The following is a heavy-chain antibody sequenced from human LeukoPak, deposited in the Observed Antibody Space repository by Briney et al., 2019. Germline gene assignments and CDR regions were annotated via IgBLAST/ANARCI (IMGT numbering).Heavy chain of an antibody. CDR1: GGSVSSGSYY. CDR3: ARDYESNYSFDY. CDR2: IYYSGST. Sequence: KSSETLSLTCTVSGGSVSSGSYYWSWIRQPSGKGLEWIGYIYYSGSTNYNPSLKSRVTISVDTSKNQFSLKLSSVTAADTAVYYCARDYESNYSFDYWGQGTLVTVSS. J-gene: IGHJ4*02. V-gene: IGHV4-61*01. D-gene: IGHD4-11*01.